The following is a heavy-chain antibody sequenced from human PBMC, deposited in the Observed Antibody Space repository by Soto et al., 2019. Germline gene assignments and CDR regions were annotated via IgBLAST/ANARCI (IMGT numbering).Heavy chain of an antibody. CDR3: AQGPPHYFGLHWFDP. CDR1: GVYISNGDYY. CDR2: LHQSGGT. D-gene: IGHD3-10*01. V-gene: IGHV4-30-2*01. Sequence: QLQLQEVGSGLVKPSQTLSLTCGVYGVYISNGDYYWYWIRQPPGKCLERIGYLHQSGGTLYNPSFERRVXIXXXXXXXPXXXXXSXXXXXXXXXYYCAQGPPHYFGLHWFDPWGQGPPVTVSP. J-gene: IGHJ5*02.